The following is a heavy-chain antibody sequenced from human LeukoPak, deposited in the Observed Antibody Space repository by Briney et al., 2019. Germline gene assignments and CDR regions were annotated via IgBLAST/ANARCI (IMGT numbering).Heavy chain of an antibody. D-gene: IGHD6-6*01. J-gene: IGHJ4*02. Sequence: GGSLRLSCAASGFTVSSNYMSWVRQAPGKGLEWVSVIYSGGSTYYADSVKGRFTISRDNSKNTPYLQMNSLRAEDTAVYYCLYSSSSLVDYWGQGTLVTVSS. CDR2: IYSGGST. CDR3: LYSSSSLVDY. V-gene: IGHV3-66*01. CDR1: GFTVSSNY.